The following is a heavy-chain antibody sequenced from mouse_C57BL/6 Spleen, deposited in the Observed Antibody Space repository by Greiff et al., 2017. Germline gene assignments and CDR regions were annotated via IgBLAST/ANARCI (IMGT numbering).Heavy chain of an antibody. CDR2: INPNNGGT. CDR3: ARVREGGYYGSSYVRLDY. CDR1: GYTFTDYN. D-gene: IGHD1-1*01. J-gene: IGHJ2*01. V-gene: IGHV1-22*01. Sequence: VQLKESGPELVKPGASVKMSCKASGYTFTDYNMHWVKQSHGKSLEWIGYINPNNGGTSYNQKFKGKATLTVNKSSSTAYMELRSLTSEDSAVYYCARVREGGYYGSSYVRLDYWGQGTTLTVSS.